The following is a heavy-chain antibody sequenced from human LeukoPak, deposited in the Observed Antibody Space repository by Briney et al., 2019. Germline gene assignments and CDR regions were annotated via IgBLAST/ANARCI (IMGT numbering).Heavy chain of an antibody. Sequence: SGYTFTSYAMHLVRQATGNGLELVAFIRYDGSTYYADSVKGRFTMSGDNSKEEVYQKMNSLRGEDTTAYYIAGMGATGGFDYWGQGTLVTVSS. J-gene: IGHJ4*02. CDR3: AGMGATGGFDY. V-gene: IGHV3-30*02. CDR2: IRYDGST. CDR1: GYTFTSYA. D-gene: IGHD1-26*01.